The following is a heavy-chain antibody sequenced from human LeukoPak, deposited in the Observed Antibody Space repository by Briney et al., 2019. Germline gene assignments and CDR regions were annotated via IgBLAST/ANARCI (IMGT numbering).Heavy chain of an antibody. D-gene: IGHD6-19*01. J-gene: IGHJ4*02. Sequence: PSETLSLTCAVYGESFSDHSWTWIRQPPGKGLEWIGEIKHSGSTNYNPSLKSRFIISVDTSKNQFSLKVTSITAADTALYYCGRGSAVAGSAQIDNWGQGPLVTVSS. CDR1: GESFSDHS. V-gene: IGHV4-34*01. CDR2: IKHSGST. CDR3: GRGSAVAGSAQIDN.